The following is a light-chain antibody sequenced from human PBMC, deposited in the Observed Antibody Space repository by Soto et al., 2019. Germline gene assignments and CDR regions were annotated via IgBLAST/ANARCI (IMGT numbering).Light chain of an antibody. CDR3: QQRRTWPLT. CDR1: QSVSSS. J-gene: IGKJ4*01. CDR2: DAT. Sequence: EIVLTQSPATLSLSPGERATLSCRASQSVSSSLAWYQQKPGQAPRVLIYDATNRATGIPARFSGSGSGIDFTLTISSLEPEDFAVYYCQQRRTWPLTFGGGTKVDIK. V-gene: IGKV3-11*01.